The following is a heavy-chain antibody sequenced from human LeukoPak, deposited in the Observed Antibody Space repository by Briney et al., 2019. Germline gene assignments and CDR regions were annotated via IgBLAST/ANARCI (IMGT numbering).Heavy chain of an antibody. CDR3: AKAFLYDSSGYYY. Sequence: GGSLRLSCAASGFTFSNYWMHWVRQAPGKGLVWVSRLNADGNSITYADSVKGRFTISRDNSKNTLYLQMNSLRAEDTAVYYCAKAFLYDSSGYYYWGQGTLVTVSS. D-gene: IGHD3-22*01. V-gene: IGHV3-74*01. CDR1: GFTFSNYW. CDR2: LNADGNSI. J-gene: IGHJ4*02.